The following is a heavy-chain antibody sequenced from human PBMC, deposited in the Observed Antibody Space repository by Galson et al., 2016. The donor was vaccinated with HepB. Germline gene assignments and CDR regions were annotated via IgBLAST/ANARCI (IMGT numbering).Heavy chain of an antibody. Sequence: SVKVSCKASGYTFANYYMHWVRQAPGQGLEWMGIIHSSGGSTSYAQKFQGRFTMTRDTTTSTVYMELSSLRSEGSAVYYCARDRRYCSGASCYYYFDYWGQGTLFTVSS. V-gene: IGHV1-46*01. J-gene: IGHJ4*02. D-gene: IGHD2-15*01. CDR2: IHSSGGST. CDR3: ARDRRYCSGASCYYYFDY. CDR1: GYTFANYY.